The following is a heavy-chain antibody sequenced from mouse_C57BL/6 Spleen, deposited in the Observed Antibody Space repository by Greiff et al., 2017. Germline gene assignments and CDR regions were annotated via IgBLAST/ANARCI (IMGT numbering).Heavy chain of an antibody. Sequence: EVKLQESGPVLVKPGASVKMSCKASGYTFTDYYMNWVKQSHGKSLEWIGVINPYNGGTSYNQKFKGKATLTVDKSSSTAYMELNSLTSEDSAVYYCAREDYYGSSPKAMDYWGQGTSVTVSS. J-gene: IGHJ4*01. CDR1: GYTFTDYY. D-gene: IGHD1-1*01. CDR2: INPYNGGT. V-gene: IGHV1-19*01. CDR3: AREDYYGSSPKAMDY.